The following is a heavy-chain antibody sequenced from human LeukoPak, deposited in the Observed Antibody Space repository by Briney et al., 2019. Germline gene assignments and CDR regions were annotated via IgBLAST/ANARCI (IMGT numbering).Heavy chain of an antibody. CDR1: GFTFSSYS. CDR2: ISSSSSTI. CDR3: ARDRYYDSSHLDC. V-gene: IGHV3-48*01. J-gene: IGHJ4*02. D-gene: IGHD3-22*01. Sequence: GGSLRLSCAASGFTFSSYSMNWVRQAPGKGLEWVSYISSSSSTIYYADSVKGRFTISRDNAKNSLYLQMNSLRAEDTAVYYCARDRYYDSSHLDCWGRGTLVTVSS.